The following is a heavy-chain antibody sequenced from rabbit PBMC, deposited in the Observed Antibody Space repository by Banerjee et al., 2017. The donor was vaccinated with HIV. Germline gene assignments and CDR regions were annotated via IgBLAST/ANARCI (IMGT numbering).Heavy chain of an antibody. D-gene: IGHD4-1*01. CDR3: ARDLAGVIGWNFGL. V-gene: IGHV1S40*01. CDR2: INTSTGNT. J-gene: IGHJ3*01. Sequence: LGGSLKLSCKASGIDFSRYGISWVRQAPGKGLEWIACINTSTGNTVYASWAKGRFTISKTSSTTVTLQMTSLTAADTATYFCARDLAGVIGWNFGLGGQGT. CDR1: GIDFSRYG.